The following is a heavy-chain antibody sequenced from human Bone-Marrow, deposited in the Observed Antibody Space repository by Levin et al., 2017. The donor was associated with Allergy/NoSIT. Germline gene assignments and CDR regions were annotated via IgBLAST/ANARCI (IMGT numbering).Heavy chain of an antibody. CDR3: ARVFLVRGVVKQPFDF. D-gene: IGHD3-10*02. J-gene: IGHJ4*02. Sequence: GGSLRLSCAASGFTFSSYSITWVRQVPGRGLEWVSSISSSSYYMYYADSVKGRFTISRDNAKNSLYLQMNSLKAEDTAVYYGARVFLVRGVVKQPFDFWGPGTLVTVSS. CDR2: ISSSSYYM. CDR1: GFTFSSYS. V-gene: IGHV3-21*01.